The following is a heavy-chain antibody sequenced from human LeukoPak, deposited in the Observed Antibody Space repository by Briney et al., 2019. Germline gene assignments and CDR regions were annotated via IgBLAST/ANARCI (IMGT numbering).Heavy chain of an antibody. CDR2: ISSGSSYI. D-gene: IGHD3-10*01. CDR1: GFTFSSYE. V-gene: IGHV3-21*01. CDR3: AKDSAFYYIDV. Sequence: KTGGSLRLSCAASGFTFSSYEMNWVRQAPGKGLEWVSIISSGSSYIHYADSVKGRFTISRDNAKNSLYLQMNSLRAEDTAVYYCAKDSAFYYIDVWGKGTTVIISS. J-gene: IGHJ6*03.